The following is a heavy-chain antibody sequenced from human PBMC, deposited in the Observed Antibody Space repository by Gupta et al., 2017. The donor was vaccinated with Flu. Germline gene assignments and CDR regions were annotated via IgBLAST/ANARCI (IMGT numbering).Heavy chain of an antibody. J-gene: IGHJ6*02. CDR3: AKDMCSSSTCYGYYYYFYGMDV. Sequence: GIHWVRQAPGKGLEWVALISYDGSNKDYGDSVKGRFTISRDNSRSTVYLQMSSLRDDDTAIYYCAKDMCSSSTCYGYYYYFYGMDVWGQGTTGAVSS. V-gene: IGHV3-30*18. CDR2: ISYDGSNK. D-gene: IGHD2-2*01. CDR1: G.